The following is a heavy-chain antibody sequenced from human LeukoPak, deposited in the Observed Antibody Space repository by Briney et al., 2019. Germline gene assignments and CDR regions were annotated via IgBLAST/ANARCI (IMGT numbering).Heavy chain of an antibody. V-gene: IGHV3-48*04. J-gene: IGHJ3*02. CDR3: ARVLRGVGAFDI. Sequence: GGSLRLSCAASGFTFSSYSMNWVRQAPGKGLEWVSYISSSSNTIYYADSVKGRFTISRDNAKNTLYLQINSLRAKDTAVYYCARVLRGVGAFDIWGQGTMVTVSS. D-gene: IGHD3-10*01. CDR1: GFTFSSYS. CDR2: ISSSSNTI.